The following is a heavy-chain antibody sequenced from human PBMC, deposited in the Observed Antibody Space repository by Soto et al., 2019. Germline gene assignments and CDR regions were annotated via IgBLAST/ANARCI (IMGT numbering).Heavy chain of an antibody. V-gene: IGHV4-31*02. J-gene: IGHJ4*02. D-gene: IGHD2-15*01. CDR2: IYYSGST. CDR1: GGSISSGGYY. Sequence: SETLSLTCTVSGGSISSGGYYWSWIRQHPGKGLEWIGYIYYSGSTYYNPSLKSRVTISVDTSKNQFSLKLSSVTAADTAAYYCARVFSGGNPVDYWGQGTLVTVSS. CDR3: ARVFSGGNPVDY.